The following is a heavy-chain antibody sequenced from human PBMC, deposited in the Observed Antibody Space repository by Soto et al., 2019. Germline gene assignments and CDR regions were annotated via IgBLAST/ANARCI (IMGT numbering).Heavy chain of an antibody. CDR2: IVVGSGNT. CDR1: GFTFTSSA. Sequence: GASVKVSCKASGFTFTSSAVQWVRQARGQRLEWIGWIVVGSGNTNYAQKFQERVTITRDMSTSTAYMELSSLRSEDTAVYYCAASRYYYDSSDDAFDIWGQGTMVTVSS. D-gene: IGHD3-22*01. V-gene: IGHV1-58*01. J-gene: IGHJ3*02. CDR3: AASRYYYDSSDDAFDI.